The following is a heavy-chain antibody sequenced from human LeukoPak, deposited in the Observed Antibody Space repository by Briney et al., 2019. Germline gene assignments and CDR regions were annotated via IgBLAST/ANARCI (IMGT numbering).Heavy chain of an antibody. CDR1: GFTFSNYA. V-gene: IGHV3-23*01. CDR2: ISGSGDST. J-gene: IGHJ6*02. D-gene: IGHD5-24*01. CDR3: AKSPPDNYHYYYGMDV. Sequence: PGGSLRLSCAASGFTFSNYAMTWGRQAPGKGLEWVSAISGSGDSTYYADSVKGRFTISRDNSKNTLYLQMSSLRAEDTAVYHCAKSPPDNYHYYYGMDVRGQGTTVTVSS.